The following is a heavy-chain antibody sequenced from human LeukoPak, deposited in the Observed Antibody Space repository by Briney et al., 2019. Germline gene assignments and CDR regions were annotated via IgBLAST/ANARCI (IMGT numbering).Heavy chain of an antibody. V-gene: IGHV3-74*01. CDR1: GFTFSSYW. CDR3: ARVRGVDFEY. Sequence: PGGSLRLSCAASGFTFSSYWMHWVRQAPGKGLVWVSRINTDGSSTSYADSVKGRFTISRDNAENTVYLQMNSLRAEDTAVYYCARVRGVDFEYWGQGTLVTVSS. J-gene: IGHJ4*02. CDR2: INTDGSST. D-gene: IGHD3-10*01.